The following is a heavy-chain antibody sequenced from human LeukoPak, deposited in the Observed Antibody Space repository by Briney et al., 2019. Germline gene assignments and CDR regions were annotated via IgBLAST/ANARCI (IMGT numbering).Heavy chain of an antibody. Sequence: SETLSLTCIVSGGSISTSAYYWGWIRQPPGEGLQWIGSIYYSGNTYYNSSLKSRVTISVDTSTSQFSLRLSSVTAADTAVYYCARQPAPTHSHFDYWGQGTLVTVSS. CDR1: GGSISTSAYY. J-gene: IGHJ4*02. CDR3: ARQPAPTHSHFDY. V-gene: IGHV4-39*01. CDR2: IYYSGNT.